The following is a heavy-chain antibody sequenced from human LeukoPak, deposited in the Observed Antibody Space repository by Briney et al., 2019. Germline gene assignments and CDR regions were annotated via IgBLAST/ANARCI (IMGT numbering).Heavy chain of an antibody. D-gene: IGHD3-10*01. J-gene: IGHJ4*02. Sequence: ASVKVSCKASGYTFTGYYMHWVRQAPGQGLEWMGWINPNSGGTNYAQKFQGRVTMTRDTSISTAYMELSRLRSDDTAVYYCARGRSYYGSGSPDCWGQGTLVTVSS. V-gene: IGHV1-2*02. CDR3: ARGRSYYGSGSPDC. CDR1: GYTFTGYY. CDR2: INPNSGGT.